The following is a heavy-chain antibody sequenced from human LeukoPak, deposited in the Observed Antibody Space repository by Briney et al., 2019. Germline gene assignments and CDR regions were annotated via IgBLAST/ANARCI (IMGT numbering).Heavy chain of an antibody. J-gene: IGHJ4*02. CDR2: IYHSGST. Sequence: PSETLSLTXAVSGYSISSGYYWGWIRQPPGKGLEWIGSIYHSGSTYYNPSLKSRVTISVDTSKNQFSLKLSSVTAADTAVYYCARLGGRGCSSTSCYPLDYWGQGTLVTVSS. CDR3: ARLGGRGCSSTSCYPLDY. CDR1: GYSISSGYY. V-gene: IGHV4-38-2*01. D-gene: IGHD2-2*01.